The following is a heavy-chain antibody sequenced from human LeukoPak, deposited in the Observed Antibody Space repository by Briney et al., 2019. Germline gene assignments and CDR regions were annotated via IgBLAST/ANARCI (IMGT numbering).Heavy chain of an antibody. D-gene: IGHD5-24*01. Sequence: SETLSLTCTVSGGSISSSSYYWGWIRQPPGKGLEWIGSIYYSGSIYYNPSLKSRVTISVDTSKNQFSLKLSSVTAADTAVYYCARRDRDGWYFDYWGQGTLVTVSS. CDR2: IYYSGSI. CDR3: ARRDRDGWYFDY. CDR1: GGSISSSSYY. V-gene: IGHV4-39*01. J-gene: IGHJ4*02.